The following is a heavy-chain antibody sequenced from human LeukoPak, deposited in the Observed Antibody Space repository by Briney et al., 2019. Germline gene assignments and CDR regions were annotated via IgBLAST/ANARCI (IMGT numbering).Heavy chain of an antibody. D-gene: IGHD6-19*01. Sequence: GGSQRLSCAASEFSFSNYGMSWVRQAPGRGLEWVSYISSSSSTIYYADSVKGRFTISRDNAKNSLHLQINSLRAEDTAVYYCARTSSAMHVWGQGTTVTVSS. CDR3: ARTSSAMHV. J-gene: IGHJ6*02. V-gene: IGHV3-48*03. CDR2: ISSSSSTI. CDR1: EFSFSNYG.